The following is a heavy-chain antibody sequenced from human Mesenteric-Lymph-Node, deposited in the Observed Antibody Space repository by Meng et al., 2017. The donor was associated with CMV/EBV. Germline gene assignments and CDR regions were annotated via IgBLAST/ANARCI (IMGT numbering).Heavy chain of an antibody. CDR3: ARDRYPVPGPYYGMDV. D-gene: IGHD1-1*01. CDR1: GFTFSSYG. CDR2: ISYHGNDK. J-gene: IGHJ6*02. Sequence: GESLRLSCAASGFTFSSYGMHWVRQPPGKGLEWVAVISYHGNDKYYAESVKGRFTISRDNSKNTLYLQMNSLRAEDTAVYYCARDRYPVPGPYYGMDVWGQGTTVTVSS. V-gene: IGHV3-30*19.